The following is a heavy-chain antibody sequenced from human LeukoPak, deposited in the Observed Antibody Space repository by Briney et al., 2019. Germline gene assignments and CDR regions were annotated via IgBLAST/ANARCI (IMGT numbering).Heavy chain of an antibody. CDR2: IYYSGST. J-gene: IGHJ4*02. CDR3: ARHSRGIADY. V-gene: IGHV4-39*01. CDR1: GGSISISSYY. Sequence: KPSETLSLTCTVSGGSISISSYYWGWIRQPPGKGLEWIGSIYYSGSTYYNPSLKSRVTISVDTSKNQFSLKLSSVTAADTAVYYCARHSRGIADYWGQGTLVTVSS. D-gene: IGHD6-13*01.